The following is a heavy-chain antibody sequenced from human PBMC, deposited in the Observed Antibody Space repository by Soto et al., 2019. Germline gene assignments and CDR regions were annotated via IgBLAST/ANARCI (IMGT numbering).Heavy chain of an antibody. Sequence: QVQLVQSGAEVKEPGASVKVSCKTSGYTFTSHGLSWVRHTPGQGLEWMGWINPDNGNVKYAQNLQGRIIMTTDTSTTTGHMELRSLRSDDTAVYYCARDEYSSGWGAVWGQGTTGTVSS. V-gene: IGHV1-18*01. CDR2: INPDNGNV. J-gene: IGHJ6*02. CDR1: GYTFTSHG. D-gene: IGHD6-19*01. CDR3: ARDEYSSGWGAV.